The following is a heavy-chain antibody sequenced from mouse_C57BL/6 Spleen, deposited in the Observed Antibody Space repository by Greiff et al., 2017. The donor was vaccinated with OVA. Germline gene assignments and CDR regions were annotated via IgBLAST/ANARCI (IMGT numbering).Heavy chain of an antibody. V-gene: IGHV5S21*01. Sequence: EVKVEESGEGLVKPGGSLKLSCAASGFTFSSYAMSWVRQTPEKRLEWVAYISSGGDYIYYADTVKGRFTISRDNARNTLYLQMSSLKSEDTAMYYCTRGEDYFDYWGQGTTLTVSS. CDR1: GFTFSSYA. J-gene: IGHJ2*01. CDR3: TRGEDYFDY. CDR2: ISSGGDYI.